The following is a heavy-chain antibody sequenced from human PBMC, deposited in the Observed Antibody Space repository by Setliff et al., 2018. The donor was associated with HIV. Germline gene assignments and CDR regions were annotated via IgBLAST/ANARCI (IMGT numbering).Heavy chain of an antibody. J-gene: IGHJ4*02. D-gene: IGHD3-22*01. Sequence: LRLSCAASGFTFSDYYMSWIRQAPGKGLEWVSYISSSGSTIYYADSVKGRFTISRDNAKNSLYLQMNSLRAEDTAVYYCARGFIRGYYYDSGENTKGYWGQGTLVTVSS. CDR3: ARGFIRGYYYDSGENTKGY. CDR1: GFTFSDYY. V-gene: IGHV3-11*04. CDR2: ISSSGSTI.